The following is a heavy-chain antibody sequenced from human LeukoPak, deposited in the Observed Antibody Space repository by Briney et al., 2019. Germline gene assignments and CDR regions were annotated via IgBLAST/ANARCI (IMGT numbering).Heavy chain of an antibody. D-gene: IGHD2-8*01. V-gene: IGHV3-23*01. Sequence: GGSLRLSCAASGFTFSSYAMSWVRQAPGKGLEWVSAISGSGGSTYYADSVKGRFTISRDNSKNTLYLQMNSLRAEDTAVYYCXKIXEAVSSNYYFDYWGQGTLVTVSS. CDR3: XKIXEAVSSNYYFDY. CDR2: ISGSGGST. J-gene: IGHJ4*02. CDR1: GFTFSSYA.